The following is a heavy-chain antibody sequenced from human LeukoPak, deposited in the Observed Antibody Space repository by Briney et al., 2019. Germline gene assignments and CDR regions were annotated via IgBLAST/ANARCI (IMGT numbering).Heavy chain of an antibody. CDR1: GFTFDDYG. Sequence: GGSLRLSCAASGFTFDDYGMSWVRHAPGKGLEWVSGINWNGGSTGYADSVKGRFTISRDNAKNSLYLMSSLRAEDTGFYYCAREVYYGSGRRFDLWGQGTLVTVSS. CDR2: INWNGGST. J-gene: IGHJ4*02. CDR3: AREVYYGSGRRFDL. V-gene: IGHV3-20*04. D-gene: IGHD3-10*01.